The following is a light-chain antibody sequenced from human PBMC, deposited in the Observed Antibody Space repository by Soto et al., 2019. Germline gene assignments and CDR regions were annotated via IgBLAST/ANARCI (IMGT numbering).Light chain of an antibody. CDR3: QQRET. CDR2: DAS. J-gene: IGKJ1*01. Sequence: DIQMTQSPSTLSASVGDRFTITCRASQSISSWLAWYQQKPGKAPKLLIYDASSLESGVPSRFSGSGSGTEFTLTISSLQPDDFATYYCQQRETFGQGTKVDIK. CDR1: QSISSW. V-gene: IGKV1-5*01.